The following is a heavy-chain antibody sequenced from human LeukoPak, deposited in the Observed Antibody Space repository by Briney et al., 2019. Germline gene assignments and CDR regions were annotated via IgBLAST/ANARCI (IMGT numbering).Heavy chain of an antibody. J-gene: IGHJ4*02. Sequence: GGSLRLSCAASGFTFSSYGMHWVRQAPGKGLEWVAFIRYDGSNKYYADSVKGRFTISRDNSKDTLYVQMNSLRAEDTAVYYCAKEPLPPYDFWSGYWDYWGQGTLVTVSS. CDR3: AKEPLPPYDFWSGYWDY. D-gene: IGHD3-3*01. V-gene: IGHV3-30*02. CDR2: IRYDGSNK. CDR1: GFTFSSYG.